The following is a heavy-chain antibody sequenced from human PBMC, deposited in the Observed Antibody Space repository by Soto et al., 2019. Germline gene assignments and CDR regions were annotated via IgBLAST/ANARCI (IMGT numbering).Heavy chain of an antibody. D-gene: IGHD3-9*01. Sequence: GGSLRLSCAASGFTFSSYAMSWVRQAPGKGLEWVSAISGSGGSTYYADSVKGRFTISRDNSKNTLYLQMNSLRAEDTAVYYCAKITESALNYDILTGYSDNPYYFDYWGQGTLVTVSS. CDR1: GFTFSSYA. V-gene: IGHV3-23*01. CDR3: AKITESALNYDILTGYSDNPYYFDY. J-gene: IGHJ4*02. CDR2: ISGSGGST.